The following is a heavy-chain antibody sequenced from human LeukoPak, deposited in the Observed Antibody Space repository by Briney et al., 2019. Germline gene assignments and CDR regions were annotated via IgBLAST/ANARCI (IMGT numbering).Heavy chain of an antibody. D-gene: IGHD5-18*01. CDR1: GGSINSGTYY. CDR3: ARDKRYSYGTNINMGIDY. J-gene: IGHJ4*02. CDR2: IYTSGST. Sequence: SETLSLTCTVSGGSINSGTYYWSWIRQSAGKGLEWIGRIYTSGSTNYNPSLKSRVTISVDMSKNQFSLKLSSVTAADTAVYYCARDKRYSYGTNINMGIDYWGQGTLVTVSS. V-gene: IGHV4-61*02.